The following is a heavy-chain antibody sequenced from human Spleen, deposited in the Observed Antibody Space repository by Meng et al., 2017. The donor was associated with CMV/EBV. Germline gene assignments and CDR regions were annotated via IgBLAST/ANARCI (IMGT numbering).Heavy chain of an antibody. J-gene: IGHJ4*02. Sequence: GSLRLSCAVYGGSFSGYYWSWIRQPPGKGLEWIGSLYYGGNTYYNPSLKSRVTISIDTSKDQLSLKLSSVTAADTAVYYCARHFSGSYLFDYWGQGTLVTVSS. CDR2: LYYGGNT. CDR3: ARHFSGSYLFDY. D-gene: IGHD1-26*01. V-gene: IGHV4-59*05. CDR1: GGSFSGYY.